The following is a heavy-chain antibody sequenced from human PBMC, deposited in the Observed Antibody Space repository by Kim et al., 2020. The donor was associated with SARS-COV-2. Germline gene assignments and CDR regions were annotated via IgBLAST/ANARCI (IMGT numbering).Heavy chain of an antibody. D-gene: IGHD3-16*01. CDR3: STRGMSRRWGSAFSFFDH. CDR1: GYTFTGYY. V-gene: IGHV1-2*02. J-gene: IGHJ5*02. CDR2: INPQNGDT. Sequence: ASVKVSCQASGYTFTGYYLHWVRQAPGQRPEYIGRINPQNGDTNYAPKFQDRVTLTRDTAISTGYLELKRLRPDDTAKYYCSTRGMSRRWGSAFSFFDHW.